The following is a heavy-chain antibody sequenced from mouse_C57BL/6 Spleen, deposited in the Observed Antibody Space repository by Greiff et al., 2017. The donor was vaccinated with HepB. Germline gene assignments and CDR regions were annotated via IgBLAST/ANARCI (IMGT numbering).Heavy chain of an antibody. J-gene: IGHJ3*01. CDR1: GFTFSSYA. CDR3: AREAYYSNYEFAY. Sequence: EVKLLESGGGLVKPGGSLKLSCAASGFTFSSYAMSWVRQTPEKRLEWVATISDGGSYTYYPDNVTGRFTISRDNANNNLYLQMSHLKSEDTAMYYCAREAYYSNYEFAYWGQGTLVTVSA. D-gene: IGHD2-5*01. CDR2: ISDGGSYT. V-gene: IGHV5-4*01.